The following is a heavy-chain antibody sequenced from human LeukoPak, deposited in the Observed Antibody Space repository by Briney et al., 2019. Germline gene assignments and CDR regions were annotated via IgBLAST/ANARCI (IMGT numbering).Heavy chain of an antibody. D-gene: IGHD3-10*01. CDR2: IKPDGSEK. CDR3: ARRGSWFAP. J-gene: IGHJ5*02. V-gene: IGHV3-7*01. CDR1: GFSFNTFW. Sequence: PGGSLRLSCAASGFSFNTFWMSWVRQAPGKGPEWVANIKPDGSEKSYVDSVKGRFTISRDNAKNSLYLQMNSLRAEDTALYYCARRGSWFAPWGQGTLVTVSS.